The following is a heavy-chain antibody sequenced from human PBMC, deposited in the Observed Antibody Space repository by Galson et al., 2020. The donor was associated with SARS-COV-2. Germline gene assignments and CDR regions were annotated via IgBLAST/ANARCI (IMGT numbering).Heavy chain of an antibody. Sequence: GGSLRLSCAASGFTFSSYWMHWVRQAPGKGLVWVSRNYSEGSSTSYADSVKGRFTISGDDAKNTLYLHMRSLRAEDTAVYYCARGDMRNDYFDYWGQGTLVNVSS. J-gene: IGHJ4*02. CDR1: GFTFSSYW. V-gene: IGHV3-74*01. D-gene: IGHD3-16*01. CDR3: ARGDMRNDYFDY. CDR2: NYSEGSST.